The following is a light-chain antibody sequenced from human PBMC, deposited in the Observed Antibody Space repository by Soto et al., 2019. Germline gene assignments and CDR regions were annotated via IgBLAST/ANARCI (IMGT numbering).Light chain of an antibody. CDR2: EVS. V-gene: IGLV2-14*01. J-gene: IGLJ1*01. Sequence: QSALTQPASVSGSPGQSITVSCTGTSSDLGGYNCVSCYQHHPAKAPNLMIYEVSNRSAGVSNRFCGSKSGNTASVTISGLQAEDDAEYCSRSYASSDTFVFGTGTKLTVL. CDR3: RSYASSDTFV. CDR1: SSDLGGYNC.